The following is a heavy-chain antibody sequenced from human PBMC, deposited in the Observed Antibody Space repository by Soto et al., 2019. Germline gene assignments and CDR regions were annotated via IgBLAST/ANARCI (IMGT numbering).Heavy chain of an antibody. CDR1: GFSFSDYA. V-gene: IGHV3-23*01. Sequence: PGGSLRLSCAASGFSFSDYAMSWVRQAPGKGLEWVSVISESGGSTHYADSVRGRFTVSRDNSKNSLSLRMNSLRDEDTAVYFCAKDMPMIVVVYDAFDIWGQGTMVTVSS. D-gene: IGHD3-22*01. CDR2: ISESGGST. J-gene: IGHJ3*02. CDR3: AKDMPMIVVVYDAFDI.